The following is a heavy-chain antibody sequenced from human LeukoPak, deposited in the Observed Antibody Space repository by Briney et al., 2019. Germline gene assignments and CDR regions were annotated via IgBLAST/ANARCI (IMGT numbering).Heavy chain of an antibody. CDR3: ATERSDDYVWGSYPLDY. CDR1: GGSISSYY. D-gene: IGHD3-16*02. Sequence: SETLSLTCTVSGGSISSYYWSWIRQPPGKGLEWIGEINHSGSTNYNPSLKSRVTISVDTSKDQFSLKLSSVTAADTAVYYCATERSDDYVWGSYPLDYWGQGTLVTVSS. CDR2: INHSGST. J-gene: IGHJ4*02. V-gene: IGHV4-34*01.